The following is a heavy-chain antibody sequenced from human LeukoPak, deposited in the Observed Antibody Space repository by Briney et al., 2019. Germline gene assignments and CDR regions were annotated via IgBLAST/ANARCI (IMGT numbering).Heavy chain of an antibody. Sequence: GGSLRLSCAASGFTFDDYAMHWVRQAPAKGLEWVSGISWNSGSIGYADSVKGRFTISRDNAKNSLYLQMNSLRAEDTALYYCAKVGGDYSSSWYGTFDYWGQGTLVTVSS. J-gene: IGHJ4*02. CDR2: ISWNSGSI. V-gene: IGHV3-9*01. CDR3: AKVGGDYSSSWYGTFDY. CDR1: GFTFDDYA. D-gene: IGHD6-13*01.